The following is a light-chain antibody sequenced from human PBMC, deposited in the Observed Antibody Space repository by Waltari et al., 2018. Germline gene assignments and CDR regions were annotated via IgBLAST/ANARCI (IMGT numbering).Light chain of an antibody. Sequence: EIVMTQSPATLSVSLGARATLSCRASQSVGSTLAWYQQRPGQAPRLLIYGASTRATGVPARFSGSGSGTEFTLTISSLQAEDVAVYYCQHYYSSPYTFGQGTKLEIK. J-gene: IGKJ2*01. CDR3: QHYYSSPYT. CDR2: GAS. V-gene: IGKV3-15*01. CDR1: QSVGST.